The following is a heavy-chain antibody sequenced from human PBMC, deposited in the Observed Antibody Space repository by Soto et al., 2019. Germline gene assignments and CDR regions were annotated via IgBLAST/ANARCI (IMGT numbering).Heavy chain of an antibody. V-gene: IGHV3-74*01. J-gene: IGHJ6*03. D-gene: IGHD3-10*01. CDR1: EFTFSGRS. Sequence: EVQLVESGGGLVQPGGSLRLSCAASEFTFSGRSVHWVRQAPGKGLVWVSGIDKVGTDSTYADSVKGRFTSSRDNAKNTVYLQMHRLRVEVTAVYYCARGWFGPDVWGKGTTVTVSS. CDR2: IDKVGTDS. CDR3: ARGWFGPDV.